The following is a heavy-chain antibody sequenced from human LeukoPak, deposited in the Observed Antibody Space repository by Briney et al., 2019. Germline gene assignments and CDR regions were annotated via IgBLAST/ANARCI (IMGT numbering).Heavy chain of an antibody. V-gene: IGHV3-48*03. CDR3: AELGITMIGGV. J-gene: IGHJ6*04. D-gene: IGHD3-10*02. Sequence: GGSLRLSCAASGFTFNTYAMNWVRQAPGKGLEWVSYISSSGSTIYYADSVKGRFTISRDNAKNSLYLQMNSLRAEDTAVYYCAELGITMIGGVWGKGTTVTISS. CDR1: GFTFNTYA. CDR2: ISSSGSTI.